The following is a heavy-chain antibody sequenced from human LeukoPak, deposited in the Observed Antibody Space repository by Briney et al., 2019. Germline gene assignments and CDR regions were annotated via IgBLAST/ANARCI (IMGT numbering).Heavy chain of an antibody. V-gene: IGHV1-8*01. CDR1: GYTFTSYD. J-gene: IGHJ6*02. CDR3: ARYGSGSYYNQPHYYYGMDV. CDR2: MNPNSGNT. D-gene: IGHD3-10*01. Sequence: GASVKVSCKASGYTFTSYDINWVRQATGQGLEWMGWMNPNSGNTGYAQKFQGRVTMTRNTSISTAYMELSSLRSEDTAVYYCARYGSGSYYNQPHYYYGMDVWGQGTTVTVSS.